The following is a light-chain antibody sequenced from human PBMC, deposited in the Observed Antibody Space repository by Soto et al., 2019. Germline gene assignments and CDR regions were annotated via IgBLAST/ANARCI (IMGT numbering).Light chain of an antibody. J-gene: IGLJ2*01. V-gene: IGLV2-14*03. Sequence: QSALTQPASVSGSPGQSITISCTGVSSDVGSYNYVSWYQQHPGKAPKLMIYEVTKRPSGISDRFSGSKSGITASLTISGLQAEDEADYYCSSYTSTTTVLFGGGTKLTVL. CDR2: EVT. CDR3: SSYTSTTTVL. CDR1: SSDVGSYNY.